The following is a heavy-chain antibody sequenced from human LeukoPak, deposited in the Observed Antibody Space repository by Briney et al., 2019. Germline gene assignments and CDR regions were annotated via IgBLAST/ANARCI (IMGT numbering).Heavy chain of an antibody. V-gene: IGHV1-18*01. D-gene: IGHD4-11*01. CDR2: ISPYNGKT. CDR3: ARDLSKLDY. Sequence: ASVKVSCKASGYTFTSYGISWERQAPGKGLEWMAWISPYNGKTLYAEKYQGRVTLTTETSTDTAFMELTSLTSDDTAVYYCARDLSKLDYWGQGTLVSVSS. J-gene: IGHJ4*02. CDR1: GYTFTSYG.